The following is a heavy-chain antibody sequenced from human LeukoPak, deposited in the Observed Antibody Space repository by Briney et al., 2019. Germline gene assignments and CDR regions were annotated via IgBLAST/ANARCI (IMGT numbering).Heavy chain of an antibody. V-gene: IGHV4-30-2*01. Sequence: PSETLSLTCAVSGGSISSGGYSWSWIRQPPGKGLEWIGYIYHSGSTYYNPSLKSRVTISVDRSKNQFSLKLSSVTAADTAVYYCARGHYRTYYYDSSRALWFDPWGQGTLVTVSS. CDR1: GGSISSGGYS. J-gene: IGHJ5*02. CDR3: ARGHYRTYYYDSSRALWFDP. CDR2: IYHSGST. D-gene: IGHD3-22*01.